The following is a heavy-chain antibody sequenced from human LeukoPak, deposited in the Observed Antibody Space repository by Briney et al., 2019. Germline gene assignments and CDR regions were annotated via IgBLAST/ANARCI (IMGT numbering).Heavy chain of an antibody. D-gene: IGHD3-22*01. CDR1: GFTFSSYW. V-gene: IGHV3-7*01. J-gene: IGHJ4*02. CDR3: ARHTAYEERDFDY. Sequence: GGSLRLSCAASGFTFSSYWMSWVRQAPGKGLEWVANIKQDGSEKYYVDSVKGRFTISRDNAKNSLYLQMNSLRAEDTAVYYCARHTAYEERDFDYWGQGTLVTVSS. CDR2: IKQDGSEK.